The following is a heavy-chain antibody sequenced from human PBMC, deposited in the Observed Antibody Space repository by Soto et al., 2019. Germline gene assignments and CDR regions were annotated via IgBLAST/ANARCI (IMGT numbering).Heavy chain of an antibody. D-gene: IGHD2-15*01. J-gene: IGHJ4*02. Sequence: PGGSLRLSCAASGFALRNYAMSWVRRAPGKGLEWVSTIGAATGTTYYGDAVKGRFTIFRDDSKNTLYLEMDSLRAEDTAVYCCAKDYIIYGGRVYYFDSWGQGTLVTVSS. CDR3: AKDYIIYGGRVYYFDS. V-gene: IGHV3-23*01. CDR2: IGAATGTT. CDR1: GFALRNYA.